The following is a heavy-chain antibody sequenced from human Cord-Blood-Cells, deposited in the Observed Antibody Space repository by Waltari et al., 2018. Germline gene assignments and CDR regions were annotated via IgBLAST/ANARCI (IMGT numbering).Heavy chain of an antibody. V-gene: IGHV4-38-2*02. CDR2: IIQSGGT. D-gene: IGHD2-2*01. CDR3: ARGVVVVPAAMYNWFDP. J-gene: IGHJ5*02. Sequence: QVQLQESGPGLVKPSETLSLTCTVSGYSISSGYYWGWIRQPPGKGLEWIGRIIQSGGTYDNPALKSRVPISVDTSKNQFSLKLGSVTAADTAVYYCARGVVVVPAAMYNWFDPWGQGTLVTVSS. CDR1: GYSISSGYY.